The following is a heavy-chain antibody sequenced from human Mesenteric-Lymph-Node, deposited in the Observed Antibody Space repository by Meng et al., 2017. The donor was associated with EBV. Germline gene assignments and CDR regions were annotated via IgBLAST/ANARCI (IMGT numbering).Heavy chain of an antibody. J-gene: IGHJ4*02. V-gene: IGHV4-34*01. CDR3: ARGGMITFGGVIVALADFDY. Sequence: VPLRQWGAGLLKPSETLSLTCAVDGGSFSGYYWSWIRQPPGKGLEWIGEINHSGSTNYNPSLKSRVTISVDTSKNQFSLKLSSVTAADTAVYYCARGGMITFGGVIVALADFDYWGQGTLVTVSS. CDR2: INHSGST. D-gene: IGHD3-16*02. CDR1: GGSFSGYY.